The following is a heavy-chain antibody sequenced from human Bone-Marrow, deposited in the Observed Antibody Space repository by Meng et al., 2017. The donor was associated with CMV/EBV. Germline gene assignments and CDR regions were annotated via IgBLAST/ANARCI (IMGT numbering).Heavy chain of an antibody. CDR1: GFTFSDYE. J-gene: IGHJ4*02. CDR2: ISDRGGST. V-gene: IGHV3-48*03. CDR3: ARFQWLVYYFDY. D-gene: IGHD6-19*01. Sequence: GGSLRLSCAASGFTFSDYEMNWVRQAPGRGLEWVSYISDRGGSTYYADSVKGRFTISRDNSKNSVYLQMNSLRAEDTAIYYCARFQWLVYYFDYWGLGTLVTVSS.